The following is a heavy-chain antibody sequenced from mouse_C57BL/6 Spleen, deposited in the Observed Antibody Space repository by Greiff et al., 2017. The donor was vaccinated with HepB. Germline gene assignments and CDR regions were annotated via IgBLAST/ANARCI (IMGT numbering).Heavy chain of an antibody. CDR2: IYPRSGNT. J-gene: IGHJ2*01. D-gene: IGHD1-1*01. CDR3: ARWDNYGSSCDY. V-gene: IGHV1-81*01. Sequence: QVQLQQSGAELARPGASVKLSCKASGYTFTSYGISWVKQRTGQGLGWIGEIYPRSGNTYYNEKFKGKATLTADKSSSTAYMKLRSLTSEDSAFYFCARWDNYGSSCDYWGQGTTLTVSS. CDR1: GYTFTSYG.